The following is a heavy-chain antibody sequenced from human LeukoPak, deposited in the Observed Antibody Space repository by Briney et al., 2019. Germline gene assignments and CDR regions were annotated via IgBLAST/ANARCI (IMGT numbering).Heavy chain of an antibody. CDR3: AAGIAAAGTINLFDY. CDR1: GGSFSGYY. V-gene: IGHV4-34*01. Sequence: SKTLSLTCAVYGGSFSGYYWSWIRQPPGKGLEWIGEINHSGSTNYNPSLKSRVTISVDTSKNQFSLKLSSVTAADTAVYYCAAGIAAAGTINLFDYWGQGTLVTVSS. J-gene: IGHJ4*02. D-gene: IGHD6-13*01. CDR2: INHSGST.